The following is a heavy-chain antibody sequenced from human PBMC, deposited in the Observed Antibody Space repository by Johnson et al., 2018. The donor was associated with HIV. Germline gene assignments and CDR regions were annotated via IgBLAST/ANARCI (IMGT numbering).Heavy chain of an antibody. J-gene: IGHJ3*02. CDR1: GFTFSDYY. CDR2: ISSSGSSI. D-gene: IGHD6-13*01. V-gene: IGHV3-11*04. CDR3: ARDGGVAAAVGVVAFDI. Sequence: VQLVESGGCLVKPGGSLRLSCAASGFTFSDYYMNWIRQAPGKGLEWVSYISSSGSSIYYADSVKGRFTISKDNAENSLYLQINSLRAEDTAVYYCARDGGVAAAVGVVAFDIWGQGTLVTVSS.